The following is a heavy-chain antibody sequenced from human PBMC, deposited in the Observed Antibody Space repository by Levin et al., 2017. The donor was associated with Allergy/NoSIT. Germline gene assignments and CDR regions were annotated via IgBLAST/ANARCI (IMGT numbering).Heavy chain of an antibody. J-gene: IGHJ4*02. CDR3: ARSRIDYGSGTYFDY. CDR1: GYTFTGYY. V-gene: IGHV1-2*06. Sequence: PEASVKVSCKASGYTFTGYYMHWVRQAPGQGLEWMGRINPNSGGTNYAQKFQGRVTMTRDTSISTAYMELSRLRSDDTAVYYCARSRIDYGSGTYFDYWGQGTLVTVSS. D-gene: IGHD3-10*01. CDR2: INPNSGGT.